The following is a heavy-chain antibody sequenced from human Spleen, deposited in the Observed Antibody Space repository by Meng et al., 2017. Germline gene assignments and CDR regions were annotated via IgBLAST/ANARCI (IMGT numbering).Heavy chain of an antibody. CDR3: ARTDCSSTSCYQEGNNWFDP. D-gene: IGHD2-2*01. J-gene: IGHJ5*02. Sequence: QVQLQESGPGLVKPSGTLSLTFAVSGRSISSSNWWSWVRQPPGKGLEWIGEIYHSGSTNYNPSLKSRVTISVDKSKNQFSLKLSSVTAADTAVYYCARTDCSSTSCYQEGNNWFDPWGQGTLVTVSS. V-gene: IGHV4-4*02. CDR1: GRSISSSNW. CDR2: IYHSGST.